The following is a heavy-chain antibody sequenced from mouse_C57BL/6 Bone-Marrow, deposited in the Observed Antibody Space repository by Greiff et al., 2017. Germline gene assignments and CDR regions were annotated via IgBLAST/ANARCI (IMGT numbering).Heavy chain of an antibody. D-gene: IGHD2-4*01. CDR2: INPNNGGT. Sequence: VQLQQSGPELVKPGASVKIPCKASGYTFTDYNMDWVKQSHGKSLEWIGDINPNNGGTIYNQKFKGKATLTVDKSSSTAYMELRSLTSEDTAVYYCARRMITNWFAYWGQGTLVTVSA. CDR3: ARRMITNWFAY. J-gene: IGHJ3*01. CDR1: GYTFTDYN. V-gene: IGHV1-18*01.